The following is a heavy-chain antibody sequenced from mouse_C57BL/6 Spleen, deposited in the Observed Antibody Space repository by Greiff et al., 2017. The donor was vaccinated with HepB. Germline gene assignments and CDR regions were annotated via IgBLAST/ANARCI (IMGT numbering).Heavy chain of an antibody. CDR1: GYTFTSYW. CDR3: ARRGFNAMDY. CDR2: IDPNSGGT. Sequence: QVQLKQPGAELVKPGASVKLSCKASGYTFTSYWMHWVKQRPGRGLEWIGRIDPNSGGTKYNEKFKSKATLTVDKPSSTAYMQLSSLTSEDSAVYYCARRGFNAMDYWGQGTSVTVSS. J-gene: IGHJ4*01. V-gene: IGHV1-72*01.